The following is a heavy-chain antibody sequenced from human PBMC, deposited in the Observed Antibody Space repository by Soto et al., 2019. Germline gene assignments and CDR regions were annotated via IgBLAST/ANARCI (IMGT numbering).Heavy chain of an antibody. CDR2: INAGNGNT. CDR3: AREKAYSYGYWRYFDY. V-gene: IGHV1-3*01. Sequence: ASVKVSCKASGSTFTSYARHGWGQPPEKRLEWMGWINAGNGNTKYSQKFQGRVTITRDTSASTAYMELSSLRSEDTAVYYCAREKAYSYGYWRYFDYWGQGTLVTVSS. D-gene: IGHD5-18*01. J-gene: IGHJ4*02. CDR1: GSTFTSYA.